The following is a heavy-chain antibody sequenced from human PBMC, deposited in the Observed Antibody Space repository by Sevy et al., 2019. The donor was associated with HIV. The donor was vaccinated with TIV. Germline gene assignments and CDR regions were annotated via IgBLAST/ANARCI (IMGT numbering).Heavy chain of an antibody. Sequence: ASVKVSCKASGDTFITYDINWVRQATGQGLEWMGWMSPKGGNTGFAQKFQGRLTMTRETSISTAYMELSSLGSEDTAVYYCASGGGGDVSNYGYYYYGMDVWGQGTTVTVSS. V-gene: IGHV1-8*02. CDR3: ASGGGGDVSNYGYYYYGMDV. CDR2: MSPKGGNT. D-gene: IGHD3-10*01. J-gene: IGHJ6*02. CDR1: GDTFITYD.